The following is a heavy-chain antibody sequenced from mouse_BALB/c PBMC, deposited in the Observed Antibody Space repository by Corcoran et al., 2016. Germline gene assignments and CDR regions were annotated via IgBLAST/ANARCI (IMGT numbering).Heavy chain of an antibody. J-gene: IGHJ3*01. CDR2: INPHNGGT. CDR1: GYTFTEYT. CDR3: AREGYGYDVAY. V-gene: IGHV1-18*01. D-gene: IGHD2-2*01. Sequence: EVQLQQSGPELVKPGASVKISCKTSGYTFTEYTMHWVKQSHGKSLEWIGGINPHNGGTTYNKKFKGKATLTVDKSSSTAYMEIRSLTSEDSAGYDGAREGYGYDVAYWGQGTLVTVSA.